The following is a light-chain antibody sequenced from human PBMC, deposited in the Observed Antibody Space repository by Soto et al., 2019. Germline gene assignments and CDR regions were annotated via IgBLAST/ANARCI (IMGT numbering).Light chain of an antibody. Sequence: QSALTQPASVSGSPGQSITIPCTGISSDVGSSDLVSWYQQHPGIAPKLMIYEASKRPSGVSNRFSGSKSGNTASLTISGLQAEDEADYYCCSYSRSSTWVFGGGTKVTVL. CDR1: SSDVGSSDL. CDR3: CSYSRSSTWV. J-gene: IGLJ3*02. CDR2: EAS. V-gene: IGLV2-23*01.